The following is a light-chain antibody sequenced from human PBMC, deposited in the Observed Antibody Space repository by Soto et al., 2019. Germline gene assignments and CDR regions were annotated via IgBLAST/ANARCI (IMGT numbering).Light chain of an antibody. Sequence: QSALTQPASVSGSPGQSITISCTGSSSDVGTYDLVSWYQHHPGAAPTLMIYEATRRPSGISNRFSGSKSGNTASLTISGLQAEDEADYYCCSFAGSNSWVFGGGTKLTVL. CDR2: EAT. J-gene: IGLJ3*02. CDR3: CSFAGSNSWV. V-gene: IGLV2-23*01. CDR1: SSDVGTYDL.